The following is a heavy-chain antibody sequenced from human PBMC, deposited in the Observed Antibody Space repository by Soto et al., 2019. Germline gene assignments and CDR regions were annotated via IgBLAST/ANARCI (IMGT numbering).Heavy chain of an antibody. CDR2: IYPSDSDT. J-gene: IGHJ4*02. V-gene: IGHV5-51*01. D-gene: IGHD3-3*01. CDR3: ARGGVSTRTFDY. CDR1: EDNFAGYW. Sequence: ELLKISCKGAEDNFAGYWIAWMRQMPGEGLELMGIIYPSDSDTRYRPSFQGQVTISADKSISSAYLQWSSLRASDTAMYYCARGGVSTRTFDYWGQGTPVTVSS.